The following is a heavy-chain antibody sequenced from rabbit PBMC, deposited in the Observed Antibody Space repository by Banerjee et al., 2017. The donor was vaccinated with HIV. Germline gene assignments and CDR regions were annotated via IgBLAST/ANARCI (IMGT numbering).Heavy chain of an antibody. CDR2: IYPDHGST. CDR3: ARGGYSYAGSTYFDL. Sequence: QEQLEESGGGLVTLGGSLRLSCKASGIDFSVYGISWVRQAPGKGLDWFAGIYPDHGSTDYTSWVNGRFTISLDNAQNTVFLQMTSLTAADTATYFCARGGYSYAGSTYFDLWGPGTLVTVS. CDR1: GIDFSVYG. V-gene: IGHV1S47*01. J-gene: IGHJ4*01. D-gene: IGHD4-2*01.